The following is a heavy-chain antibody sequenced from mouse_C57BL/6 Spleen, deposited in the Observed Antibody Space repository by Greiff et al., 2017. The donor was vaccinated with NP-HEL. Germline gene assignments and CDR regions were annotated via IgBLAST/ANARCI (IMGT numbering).Heavy chain of an antibody. CDR2: IDPSDSYT. J-gene: IGHJ2*01. D-gene: IGHD2-5*01. CDR3: ARESNYKYYFDY. V-gene: IGHV1-59*01. Sequence: QVQLQQPGAELVRPGTSVKLSCKASGYTFTSYWMHWVKQRPGQGLEWIGVIDPSDSYTNYNQKFKGKATLTVDTSSSTAYMQLSSLTSEDSAVYYCARESNYKYYFDYWGQGTTLTVSS. CDR1: GYTFTSYW.